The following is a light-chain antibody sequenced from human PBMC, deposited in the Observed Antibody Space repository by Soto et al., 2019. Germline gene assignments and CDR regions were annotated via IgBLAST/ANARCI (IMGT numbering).Light chain of an antibody. J-gene: IGKJ5*01. V-gene: IGKV1-33*01. Sequence: DIQMTQSPSTLSGSVGDRVTITCQASQAITKYLNWYQQKPGKAPKLLIFDASNLETGVLSRFSGSGSGTDFTFSISSLQPEDIATYYCQQYDNLPITFGQGTRLEIK. CDR1: QAITKY. CDR2: DAS. CDR3: QQYDNLPIT.